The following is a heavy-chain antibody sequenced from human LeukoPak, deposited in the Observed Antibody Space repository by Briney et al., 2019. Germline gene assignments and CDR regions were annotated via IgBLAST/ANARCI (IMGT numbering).Heavy chain of an antibody. D-gene: IGHD5-12*01. V-gene: IGHV3-23*01. J-gene: IGHJ4*02. CDR3: AKDLWGYSGPDPFDY. CDR1: GFTSSSYA. Sequence: GGSLRLSCAASGFTSSSYAMSWVRQAPGKGLEWVSAISGSGGNTYYADSVKGRFTISRDNSKNTLYLQMNSLRAEDTAVYYCAKDLWGYSGPDPFDYWGQGTLVTVSS. CDR2: ISGSGGNT.